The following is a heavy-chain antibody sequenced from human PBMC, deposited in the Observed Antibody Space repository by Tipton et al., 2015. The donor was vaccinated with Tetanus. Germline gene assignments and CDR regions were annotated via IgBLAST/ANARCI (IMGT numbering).Heavy chain of an antibody. J-gene: IGHJ6*02. CDR1: GVSIKGGGFY. CDR2: IYSPGTT. V-gene: IGHV4-31*03. Sequence: LRLSCSVSGVSIKGGGFYWTWIRQPPGKGLEWIGYIYSPGTTSYAPSLRGRATISFDSAKNHFSLSLSSVTAADTAMYYCARDGGNYFYYGMNVWGQGAAVTVSS. CDR3: ARDGGNYFYYGMNV.